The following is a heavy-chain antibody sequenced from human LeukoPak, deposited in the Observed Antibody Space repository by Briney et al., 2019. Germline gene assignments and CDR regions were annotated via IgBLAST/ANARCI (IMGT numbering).Heavy chain of an antibody. CDR2: ISGSGGST. CDR3: AKYLAGSGLYYFDY. Sequence: GGSVRLSCAASGFTFSSYYMSWVRQAPGKGLEWVSAISGSGGSTYYADSVKGRFTISRDNSKNTLYLQMNSLRAEDTAVYYCAKYLAGSGLYYFDYWGQGTLVTVSS. D-gene: IGHD3-10*01. CDR1: GFTFSSYY. V-gene: IGHV3-23*01. J-gene: IGHJ4*02.